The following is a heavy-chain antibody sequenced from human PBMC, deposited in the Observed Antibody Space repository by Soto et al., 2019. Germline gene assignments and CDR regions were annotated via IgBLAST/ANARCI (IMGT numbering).Heavy chain of an antibody. J-gene: IGHJ4*02. CDR2: IIPIFGTA. CDR3: ARLIAAAGTFYFDY. D-gene: IGHD6-13*01. CDR1: GGTFSSYA. V-gene: IGHV1-69*13. Sequence: VASVKVSCKASGGTFSSYAISWVRQAPGQGLEWMGGIIPIFGTANYAQKFQGRVTITADESTSTAYMELSSLRSEDTAVYYCARLIAAAGTFYFDYWGQGALVTVSS.